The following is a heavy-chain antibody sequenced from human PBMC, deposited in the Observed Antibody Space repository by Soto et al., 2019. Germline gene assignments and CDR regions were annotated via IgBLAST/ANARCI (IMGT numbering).Heavy chain of an antibody. V-gene: IGHV1-18*01. D-gene: IGHD3-16*01. Sequence: QVQLVQSGAEVKNPGAAVKVSCKTSGYTFTKYGVGWVRQATRQGLGWMGWISGSSGNANYAEKVQGRITLTTDTSARTAYIELRSLRSDDTAVYYCAREMAGLGGEYDYWGPGSLVTISS. CDR2: ISGSSGNA. J-gene: IGHJ4*02. CDR3: AREMAGLGGEYDY. CDR1: GYTFTKYG.